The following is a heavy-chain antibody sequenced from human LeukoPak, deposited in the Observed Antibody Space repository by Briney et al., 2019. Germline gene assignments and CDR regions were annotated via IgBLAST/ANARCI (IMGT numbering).Heavy chain of an antibody. Sequence: SETLSLTCTVSGGSISSYYWSWIRQPAGSGLEWIGRIYTSGNTNYNPSLKSRVTISLDKSKNQFSLKLTSVTAADTAVYFCARQGYTASYYFLDFWSQGTLVTVSP. V-gene: IGHV4-4*07. CDR3: ARQGYTASYYFLDF. CDR1: GGSISSYY. CDR2: IYTSGNT. J-gene: IGHJ4*02. D-gene: IGHD1-26*01.